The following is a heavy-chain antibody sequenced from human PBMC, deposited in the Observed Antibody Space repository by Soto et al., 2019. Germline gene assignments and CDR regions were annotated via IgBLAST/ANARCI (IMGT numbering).Heavy chain of an antibody. Sequence: QITLKESGPTLVKPTQTLMLTCTFSGFSLRNRGVGVGWIRQPPGKALEWLALIYWDDDKRYSPSLKSRLTITKDTSKNQVVLTMTNMDPVDTATYYCAHLTTGGFYFDYWGQGTLVTVSS. CDR3: AHLTTGGFYFDY. CDR2: IYWDDDK. D-gene: IGHD4-17*01. CDR1: GFSLRNRGVG. V-gene: IGHV2-5*02. J-gene: IGHJ4*02.